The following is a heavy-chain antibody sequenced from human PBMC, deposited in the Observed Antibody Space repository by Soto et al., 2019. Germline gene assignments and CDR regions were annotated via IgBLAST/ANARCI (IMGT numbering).Heavy chain of an antibody. Sequence: SLRLSCAASGFSFSNVWMNWVRQAPGKGLEWVANIKQDGSEKYYVDSVKGRFTISRDNAKNSLYLQMNSLRAEDTAVYYCARRMRGMDVWGKGTTVTVSS. J-gene: IGHJ6*04. CDR1: GFSFSNVW. CDR3: ARRMRGMDV. V-gene: IGHV3-7*01. CDR2: IKQDGSEK. D-gene: IGHD3-10*01.